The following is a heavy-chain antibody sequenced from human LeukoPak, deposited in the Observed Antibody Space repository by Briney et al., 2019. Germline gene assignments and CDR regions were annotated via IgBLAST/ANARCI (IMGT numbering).Heavy chain of an antibody. D-gene: IGHD6-19*01. V-gene: IGHV3-23*01. J-gene: IGHJ4*02. Sequence: PGGSLRFSCEASGFTFGGSAMSWVRQAPGKGLEWISDISCAGRETYYADSVKGRFTISRDNSKNTLYLQLNSLGAEDTAVYFCAKIDSPRVGWRAPFDYWGQGTLVTVSS. CDR3: AKIDSPRVGWRAPFDY. CDR1: GFTFGGSA. CDR2: ISCAGRET.